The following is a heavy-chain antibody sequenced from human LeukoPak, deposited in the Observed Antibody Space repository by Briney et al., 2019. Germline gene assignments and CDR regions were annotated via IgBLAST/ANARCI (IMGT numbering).Heavy chain of an antibody. J-gene: IGHJ3*02. Sequence: PGGSLRLSCAASGFTFSNYWMTWVRQAPGKGLEWVANINQDGSQKYYVDSVKGRFTISRDNAKTSLSLQMNSLRVEDTSVYYCARDPGVIAVDGMNAFDIWGQGILVTVSS. D-gene: IGHD6-19*01. CDR1: GFTFSNYW. CDR3: ARDPGVIAVDGMNAFDI. CDR2: INQDGSQK. V-gene: IGHV3-7*01.